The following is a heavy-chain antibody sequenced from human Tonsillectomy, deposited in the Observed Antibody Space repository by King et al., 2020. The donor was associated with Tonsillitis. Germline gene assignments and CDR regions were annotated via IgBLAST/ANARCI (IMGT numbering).Heavy chain of an antibody. CDR2: IYSADST. J-gene: IGHJ4*02. V-gene: IGHV3-66*01. CDR1: GFTVSSDY. CDR3: ASGHPTPFDY. Sequence: VQLVESGGGLVQPGGSLKLSCAASGFTVSSDYMSWVRQAPGKGLEWVSIIYSADSTYYADPVKGRFTISRDNSKNTLYLQMNSLRAEDTAVYYCASGHPTPFDYWGQGTLVTVSS.